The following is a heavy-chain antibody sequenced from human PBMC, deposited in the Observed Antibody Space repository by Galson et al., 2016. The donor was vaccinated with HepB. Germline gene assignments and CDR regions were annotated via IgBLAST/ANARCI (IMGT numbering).Heavy chain of an antibody. D-gene: IGHD2-15*01. CDR3: ARLFGGYIDY. V-gene: IGHV3-23*01. Sequence: SLRLSCAASEFTFSSYAMNWVRQAPGKGLEWVSTISDSGGRTYYADSVKGRSSISRDNSKNTLYLQMNSLRAEDTAVYYCARLFGGYIDYWGQGTLVTVSS. J-gene: IGHJ4*02. CDR1: EFTFSSYA. CDR2: ISDSGGRT.